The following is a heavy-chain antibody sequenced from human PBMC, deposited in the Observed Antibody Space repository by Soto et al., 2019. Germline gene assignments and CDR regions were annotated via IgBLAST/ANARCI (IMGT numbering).Heavy chain of an antibody. Sequence: QVQLVQSGAEVKKPGSSVKVSCKASGGTFSSYAISWVRQAPGQGREWMGGIIPIFGTANYAQKFQGRVTITADEATRTAYMELSSLRSEDTAVYYCARASFISNPTYYSYGMDVWGQGTTVTVSS. V-gene: IGHV1-69*01. CDR3: ARASFISNPTYYSYGMDV. J-gene: IGHJ6*02. D-gene: IGHD4-4*01. CDR2: IIPIFGTA. CDR1: GGTFSSYA.